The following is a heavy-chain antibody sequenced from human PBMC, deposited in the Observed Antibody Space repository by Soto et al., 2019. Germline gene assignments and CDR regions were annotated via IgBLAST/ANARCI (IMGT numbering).Heavy chain of an antibody. J-gene: IGHJ6*02. CDR2: IYHSGST. CDR1: GGSISSSNW. D-gene: IGHD1-1*01. Sequence: SETLSLTCAVSGGSISSSNWWSWVRQPPGKGLEWIGEIYHSGSTNYNPSLKSRVTISVDKSKNQFSLKLSSVTAADTAVYYCASLTGTTRLHYYYYYGMDVWGQGTTVTVS. CDR3: ASLTGTTRLHYYYYYGMDV. V-gene: IGHV4-4*02.